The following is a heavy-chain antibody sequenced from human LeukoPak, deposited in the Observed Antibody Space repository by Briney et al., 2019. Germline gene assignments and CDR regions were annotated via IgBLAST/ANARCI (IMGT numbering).Heavy chain of an antibody. J-gene: IGHJ4*02. Sequence: PSGTLSLTCTVSGGSISSGSYYWSWIRQPAGKGLEWIGRIYTSGSTNYNPSLKSRVTISMDTSKNQFSLKLSSVTAADTAVYYCARGTSIAARRGVFPFDYWGQGTLVTVSS. CDR2: IYTSGST. CDR1: GGSISSGSYY. CDR3: ARGTSIAARRGVFPFDY. V-gene: IGHV4-61*02. D-gene: IGHD6-6*01.